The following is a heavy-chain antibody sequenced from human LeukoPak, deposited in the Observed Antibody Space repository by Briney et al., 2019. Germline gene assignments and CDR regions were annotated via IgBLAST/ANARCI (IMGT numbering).Heavy chain of an antibody. CDR2: INHSGST. V-gene: IGHV4-34*01. Sequence: SETLSLTCADYGGSFSGYYWSWIRQPPGKGLEWIGEINHSGSTNYNPSLKSRVTISVDTSKNQFSLKLSSVTAADTAVYYCARGYGNDTAMVTGARRFDYWGQGTLVTVSS. J-gene: IGHJ4*02. D-gene: IGHD5-18*01. CDR3: ARGYGNDTAMVTGARRFDY. CDR1: GGSFSGYY.